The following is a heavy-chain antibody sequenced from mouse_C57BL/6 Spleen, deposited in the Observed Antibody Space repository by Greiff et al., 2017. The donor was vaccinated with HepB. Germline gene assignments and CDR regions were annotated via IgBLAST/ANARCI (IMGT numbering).Heavy chain of an antibody. Sequence: QVQLQQSGPELVKPGASVKISCKASGYAFSSPWMNWVKQRPGRGLEWIGRIYPGDGDTNYNGKFKGKATLTADKSSSTAYMQLSSLTSEDSAVYFCARSGYGNPFDYWGQGTTLTVSS. J-gene: IGHJ2*01. V-gene: IGHV1-82*01. D-gene: IGHD2-1*01. CDR3: ARSGYGNPFDY. CDR2: IYPGDGDT. CDR1: GYAFSSPW.